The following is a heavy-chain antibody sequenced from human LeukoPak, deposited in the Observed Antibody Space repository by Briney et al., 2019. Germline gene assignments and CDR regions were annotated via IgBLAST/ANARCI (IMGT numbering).Heavy chain of an antibody. CDR3: AKGGLQARNWYFAL. Sequence: GGSLRLSCAASGFTFSSYAMHWVRQAPGKGLEWVAVISYDGSNKYYADSVKGRFTISRDNSKNTLYLEMNSLRTEDTAVYYCAKGGLQARNWYFALWGRGTLVTVSS. D-gene: IGHD5-18*01. CDR1: GFTFSSYA. J-gene: IGHJ2*01. V-gene: IGHV3-30*04. CDR2: ISYDGSNK.